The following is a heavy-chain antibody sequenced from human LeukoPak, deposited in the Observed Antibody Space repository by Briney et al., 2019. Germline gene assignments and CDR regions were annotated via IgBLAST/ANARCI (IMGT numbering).Heavy chain of an antibody. CDR3: ARGKHYDSSGCYYDY. V-gene: IGHV4-59*01. CDR1: GGSISSYY. CDR2: IYYSGST. D-gene: IGHD3-22*01. Sequence: SETLSLTCTVSGGSISSYYWSWIRQPPGKGLEWIGYIYYSGSTNYNPSLKSRVTISVDTSKNQFSLKLSSVTAADTAVYYCARGKHYDSSGCYYDYWGQGTLVTVSS. J-gene: IGHJ4*02.